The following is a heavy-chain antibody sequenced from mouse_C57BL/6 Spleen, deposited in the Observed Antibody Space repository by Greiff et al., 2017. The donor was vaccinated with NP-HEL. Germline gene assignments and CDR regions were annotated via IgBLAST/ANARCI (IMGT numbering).Heavy chain of an antibody. J-gene: IGHJ4*01. V-gene: IGHV1-81*01. Sequence: VKLMESGAELARPGASVKLSCKASGYTFTSYGISWVKQRTGQGLEWIGEIYPRSGNTYYNEKFKGKATLTADKSSSTAYMELRSLTSEDSAVYFCARGLLYAMDYWGQGTSVTVSS. D-gene: IGHD2-1*01. CDR1: GYTFTSYG. CDR2: IYPRSGNT. CDR3: ARGLLYAMDY.